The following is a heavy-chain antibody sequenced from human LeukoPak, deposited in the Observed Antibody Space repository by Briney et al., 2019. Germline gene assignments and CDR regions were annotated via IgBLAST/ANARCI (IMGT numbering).Heavy chain of an antibody. CDR2: INSSGGST. V-gene: IGHV1-46*01. CDR3: ARDQGYYDGRGLDY. J-gene: IGHJ4*02. D-gene: IGHD3-22*01. CDR1: GYTFTSYY. Sequence: ASVTVSCTASGYTFTSYYMHWVRQAPGQGLEWMGIINSSGGSTSYAQKFQGRVTMTGDTSTSTVYMELSSLRSEDTAVYYCARDQGYYDGRGLDYWGQGTLVTVSS.